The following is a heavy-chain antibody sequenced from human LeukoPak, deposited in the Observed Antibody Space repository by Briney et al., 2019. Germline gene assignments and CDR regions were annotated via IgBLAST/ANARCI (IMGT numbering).Heavy chain of an antibody. Sequence: GGSLRLSCAASGFTFSTCAMSWVRQAPGKGLEWVAVISYDGSNKYYADSVKGRFTISRDNSKNTLYLQMNSLRAEDTAVYYCAKDLGFITVTGTFDYWGQGTLVTVSS. D-gene: IGHD1-20*01. CDR1: GFTFSTCA. J-gene: IGHJ4*02. CDR2: ISYDGSNK. CDR3: AKDLGFITVTGTFDY. V-gene: IGHV3-30*18.